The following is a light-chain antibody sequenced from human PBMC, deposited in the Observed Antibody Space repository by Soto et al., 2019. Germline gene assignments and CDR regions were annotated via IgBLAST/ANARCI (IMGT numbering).Light chain of an antibody. Sequence: QSVLTPPASVSGSPGQSITISCTGSSSDVGGYNYVSWYQQHPGKAPKLMIYEVSNRPSGVSNRFSGSKSGNTASLTISGLQAEDEADYYCSSYTSISSLDVFGTGTKVTVL. CDR2: EVS. J-gene: IGLJ1*01. CDR1: SSDVGGYNY. V-gene: IGLV2-14*01. CDR3: SSYTSISSLDV.